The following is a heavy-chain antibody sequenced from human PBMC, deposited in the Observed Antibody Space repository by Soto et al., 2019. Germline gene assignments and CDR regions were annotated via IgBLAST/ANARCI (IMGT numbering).Heavy chain of an antibody. CDR1: GFTFSSYG. CDR3: AKDRGDYYFDY. Sequence: QVQLVESGGGVVQPGRSLRLSCAASGFTFSSYGMHWVRQAPGKGLEWVAVISYDGSNKYYPDSVKGRFTISRDNSKNTLYLQMNSLRAEDTAVHYCAKDRGDYYFDYWGQGTLVTVSS. J-gene: IGHJ4*02. CDR2: ISYDGSNK. D-gene: IGHD2-21*02. V-gene: IGHV3-30*18.